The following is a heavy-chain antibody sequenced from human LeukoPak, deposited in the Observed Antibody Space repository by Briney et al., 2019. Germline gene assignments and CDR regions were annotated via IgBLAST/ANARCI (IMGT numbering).Heavy chain of an antibody. V-gene: IGHV4-34*01. Sequence: PSETLSLTCAVYGGSFSGYYWSWIRQPPGKGLEWIGEINHSGSTNYNLSLKSRVTISVDTSKNQFSLKLSSVTAADTAVYYCARSDVVAAAGIDYWGQGTLVTVSS. J-gene: IGHJ4*02. CDR1: GGSFSGYY. CDR2: INHSGST. D-gene: IGHD6-13*01. CDR3: ARSDVVAAAGIDY.